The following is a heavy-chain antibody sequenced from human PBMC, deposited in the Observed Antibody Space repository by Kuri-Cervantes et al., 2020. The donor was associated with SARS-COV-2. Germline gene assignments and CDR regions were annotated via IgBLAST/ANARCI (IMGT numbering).Heavy chain of an antibody. V-gene: IGHV3-23*01. D-gene: IGHD6-6*01. J-gene: IGHJ4*02. CDR3: ARGFAYPYSSSPPFDY. Sequence: GESLKISCTASELAFSRYGMSWVRQAPGKGLEWVSHISGSGGTTNYADSVKGRFTISRDNAKNSLYLQMNSLRAEDTAVYYCARGFAYPYSSSPPFDYWGQGTLVTVSS. CDR1: ELAFSRYG. CDR2: ISGSGGTT.